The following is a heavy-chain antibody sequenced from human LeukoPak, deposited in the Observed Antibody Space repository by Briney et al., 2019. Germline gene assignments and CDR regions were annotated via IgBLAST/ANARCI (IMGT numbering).Heavy chain of an antibody. Sequence: AESLKISCKGAGYSFISYWIGWVRRMLGTVLEWMGIIYRGDSDTRYSPSFQGQVTITANKSISTSQLQWSILKAADTAMYYCARTDSSGWLTWGQGALVTVAS. V-gene: IGHV5-51*01. J-gene: IGHJ1*01. D-gene: IGHD6-19*01. CDR1: GYSFISYW. CDR2: IYRGDSDT. CDR3: ARTDSSGWLT.